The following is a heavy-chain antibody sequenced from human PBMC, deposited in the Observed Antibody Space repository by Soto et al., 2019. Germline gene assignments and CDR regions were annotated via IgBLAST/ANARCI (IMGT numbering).Heavy chain of an antibody. J-gene: IGHJ6*02. CDR3: ARAGRVLRFLEWLPYYGMDV. CDR1: GFTFSSYW. D-gene: IGHD3-3*01. V-gene: IGHV3-7*01. CDR2: IKQDGSEK. Sequence: GGSLRLSCAASGFTFSSYWMSWVRQAPGKGLEWVANIKQDGSEKYYVDSVKGRFTISRDNAKNSLYLQMNSLRAEDTAVYYCARAGRVLRFLEWLPYYGMDVWGQGTTVTVSS.